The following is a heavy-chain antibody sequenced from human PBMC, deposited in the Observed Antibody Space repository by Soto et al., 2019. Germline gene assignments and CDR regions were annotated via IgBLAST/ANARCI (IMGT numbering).Heavy chain of an antibody. CDR2: ISYDGSNK. D-gene: IGHD2-15*01. CDR3: AKDRLMGYCSGGSCYSSNWFDP. V-gene: IGHV3-30*18. Sequence: QVQLVESGGGVVQPGRSLRLSCAASGFTFSSYGMHWVRQAPGKGLEWVAVISYDGSNKYYADSVKGRFTISRDNSKNTLYLQMNSLSAEVTAVYYCAKDRLMGYCSGGSCYSSNWFDPWGHGTMVTVSS. CDR1: GFTFSSYG. J-gene: IGHJ5*02.